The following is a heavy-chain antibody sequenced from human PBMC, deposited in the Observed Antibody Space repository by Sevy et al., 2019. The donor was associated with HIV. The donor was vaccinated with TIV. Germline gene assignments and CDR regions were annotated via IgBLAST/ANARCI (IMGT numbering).Heavy chain of an antibody. J-gene: IGHJ4*02. Sequence: GGSLRLSCAASGFRFTDYWMSWVRQTPGKGLEWVATIKQDESEKYYVDSVKGRFVISRDSGKTSVSLQMNGLRVEDTALYYCAREVGGFNWRPYYFDSWGQGTLVTVSS. CDR1: GFRFTDYW. CDR3: AREVGGFNWRPYYFDS. V-gene: IGHV3-7*01. CDR2: IKQDESEK. D-gene: IGHD3-16*01.